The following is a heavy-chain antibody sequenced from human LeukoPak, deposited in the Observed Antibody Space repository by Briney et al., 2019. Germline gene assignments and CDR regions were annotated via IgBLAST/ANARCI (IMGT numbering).Heavy chain of an antibody. CDR2: INSDGSSI. Sequence: GGSLRLSCAASGFTFSSHWMHWVRQAPGKGLVWVSRINSDGSSISYADSVKGRFTISRDNAKNTLYLQMNSLRAEDTAVYYCANMVRREYGMDVWGQGTTVTVSS. CDR1: GFTFSSHW. D-gene: IGHD2/OR15-2a*01. J-gene: IGHJ6*02. CDR3: ANMVRREYGMDV. V-gene: IGHV3-74*01.